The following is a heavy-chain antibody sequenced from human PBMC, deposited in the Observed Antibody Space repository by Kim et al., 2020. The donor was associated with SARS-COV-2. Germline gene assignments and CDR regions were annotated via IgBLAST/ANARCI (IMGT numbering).Heavy chain of an antibody. D-gene: IGHD3-3*01. CDR3: ARGRGTIFGVVIMKYFDY. J-gene: IGHJ4*01. CDR2: INHSGST. V-gene: IGHV4-34*01. Sequence: SETLSLTCAVYGGSFSGYYWSWIRQPPGKGLEWIGEINHSGSTNYNPSLKSRVTISVDTSKNQFSLKLSSVTAADTAVYYCARGRGTIFGVVIMKYFDY. CDR1: GGSFSGYY.